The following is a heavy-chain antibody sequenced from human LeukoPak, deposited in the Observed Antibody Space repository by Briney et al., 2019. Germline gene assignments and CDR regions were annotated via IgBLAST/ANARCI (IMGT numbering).Heavy chain of an antibody. J-gene: IGHJ5*02. CDR3: ARVAQGRFDP. V-gene: IGHV4-59*06. CDR1: GGSISSYY. Sequence: SQTLSLTCTVSGGSISSYYWSWIRQPAGKGLEWIGYIYYSGSTYYNPSLKSRVTISVDTSKNQFSLKLSSVTAADTAVYYCARVAQGRFDPWGQGTLVTVSS. D-gene: IGHD3-10*01. CDR2: IYYSGST.